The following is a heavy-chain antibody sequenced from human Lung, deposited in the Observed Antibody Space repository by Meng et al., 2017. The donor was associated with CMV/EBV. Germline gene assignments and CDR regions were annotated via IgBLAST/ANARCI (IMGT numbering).Heavy chain of an antibody. CDR3: ARDMFAWAVPATPFEY. V-gene: IGHV3-30*09. Sequence: GGSXRLXCSGSGFTFIVYTLHWVRQAPGKGLEWVALISPDGSNKYYADSVKGRFAVSRDNSKNTLYLQMNSLRPEDTAVYYCARDMFAWAVPATPFEYWGQGTXVTVSS. J-gene: IGHJ4*02. CDR1: GFTFIVYT. CDR2: ISPDGSNK. D-gene: IGHD3-10*02.